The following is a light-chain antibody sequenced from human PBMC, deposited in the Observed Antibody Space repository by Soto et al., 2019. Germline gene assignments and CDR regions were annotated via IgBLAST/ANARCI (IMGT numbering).Light chain of an antibody. J-gene: IGLJ2*01. V-gene: IGLV2-8*01. Sequence: QSVLTQPPSASGSPGQSVTISCTGTSSDVGGYNYVSWYQQHPGAAPKLMIYEVVKRPSGVPDRFSGSKSGNTASLTASGLQAEDESDYYFSSYGGDNNVVFGGGTKLTVL. CDR1: SSDVGGYNY. CDR2: EVV. CDR3: SSYGGDNNVV.